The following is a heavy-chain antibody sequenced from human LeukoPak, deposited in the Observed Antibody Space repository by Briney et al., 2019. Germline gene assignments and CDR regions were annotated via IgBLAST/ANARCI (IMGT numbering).Heavy chain of an antibody. CDR1: GFTFSSYA. CDR3: ARGSPAALGDY. J-gene: IGHJ4*02. V-gene: IGHV3-30*01. Sequence: PRGSLRLSCAASGFTFSSYAMHWGRQAPGKGLEWVAVISYDGSNKYYADSVKGRFTISRDNSKNTLYLQMNSLRAEDTAVYSCARGSPAALGDYWGQGTLVTVSS. D-gene: IGHD2-2*01. CDR2: ISYDGSNK.